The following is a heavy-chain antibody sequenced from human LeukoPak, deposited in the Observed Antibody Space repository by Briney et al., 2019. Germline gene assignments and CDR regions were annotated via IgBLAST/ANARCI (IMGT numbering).Heavy chain of an antibody. CDR2: INWNGGST. D-gene: IGHD6-13*01. V-gene: IGHV3-20*04. J-gene: IGHJ4*02. Sequence: GGSLRLSCAASGFTFDDYGMSWVRQAPGKGLEWVSGINWNGGSTGYADSVRGRFTISRDNAKNSLYLQMNSLRAEDTALYYCARGKSSSWNFDYWGQGTLVTVSS. CDR3: ARGKSSSWNFDY. CDR1: GFTFDDYG.